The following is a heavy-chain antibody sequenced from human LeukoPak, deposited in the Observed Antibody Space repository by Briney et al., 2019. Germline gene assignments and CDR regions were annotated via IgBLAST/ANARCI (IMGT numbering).Heavy chain of an antibody. CDR2: INRDGSGK. Sequence: GGSLRLSCAGSGLTFINYWMTWVRQVPGKGLEWVANINRDGSGKYYLPSVRGRFTISKDDAKDSPYLQMDSLRPEDTAIYYCPRVEYTCNGNLYWGQGTLVTVSS. V-gene: IGHV3-7*01. CDR3: PRVEYTCNGNLY. CDR1: GLTFINYW. D-gene: IGHD6-6*01. J-gene: IGHJ4*02.